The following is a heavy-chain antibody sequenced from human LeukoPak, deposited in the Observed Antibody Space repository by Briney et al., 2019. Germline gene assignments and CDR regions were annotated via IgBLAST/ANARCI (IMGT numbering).Heavy chain of an antibody. CDR2: INVEGNYI. CDR1: GFTVSRYW. CDR3: ARDLTGPYDH. J-gene: IGHJ4*02. Sequence: PGKSLRLSCAASGFTVSRYWMHWVRQAPGKGLVWVARINVEGNYIDYAESVKGRFTISRDSAKSTLYLQMNSVRAEDTAVYSCARDLTGPYDHWGQGTLVTVSS. D-gene: IGHD3-22*01. V-gene: IGHV3-74*01.